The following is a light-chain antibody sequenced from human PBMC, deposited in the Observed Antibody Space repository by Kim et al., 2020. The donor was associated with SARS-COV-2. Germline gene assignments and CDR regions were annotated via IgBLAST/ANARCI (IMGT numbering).Light chain of an antibody. V-gene: IGLV1-51*01. J-gene: IGLJ1*01. CDR2: DKN. CDR1: SSNVENNY. Sequence: GHKVPSSSSGSSSNVENNYESWYQQLPGTAPKLLIFDKNTRPAGIPDRFSGSKSGTSATLGITGLQTGDEADYYCGTWDSSRSAYVFGTGTKVTVL. CDR3: GTWDSSRSAYV.